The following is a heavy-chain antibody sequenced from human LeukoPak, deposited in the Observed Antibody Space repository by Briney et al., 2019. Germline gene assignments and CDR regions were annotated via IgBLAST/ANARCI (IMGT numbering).Heavy chain of an antibody. CDR3: ARDHDYGPDY. Sequence: GASLKVSRKASGYTFTVHYMHWLRQAPGQGLEWMGWIKPDSGATNFAQNFQGRVTMTSDTSINTAYMELSSLTSDDTAMYYCARDHDYGPDYWGQGTLVTVSA. CDR1: GYTFTVHY. CDR2: IKPDSGAT. V-gene: IGHV1-2*02. J-gene: IGHJ4*02. D-gene: IGHD4/OR15-4a*01.